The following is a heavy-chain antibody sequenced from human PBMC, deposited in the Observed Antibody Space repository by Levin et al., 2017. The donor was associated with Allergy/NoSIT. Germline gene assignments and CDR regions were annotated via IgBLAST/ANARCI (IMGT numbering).Heavy chain of an antibody. CDR1: GFTFDDYA. J-gene: IGHJ6*02. V-gene: IGHV3-9*01. CDR3: ARDVYLGQWPPQYTMDV. CDR2: INWNSGTI. D-gene: IGHD6-19*01. Sequence: SLKISCVASGFTFDDYAMHWVRQAPGKGLEWVSIINWNSGTIAYADSVRGRFTVSRDNAKNSLYLQMNSLRAEDTALYYCARDVYLGQWPPQYTMDVWGQGTTVTVSS.